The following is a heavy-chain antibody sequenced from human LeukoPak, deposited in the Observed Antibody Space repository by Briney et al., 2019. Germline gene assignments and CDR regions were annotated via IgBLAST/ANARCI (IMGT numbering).Heavy chain of an antibody. CDR1: GFPFSSYG. D-gene: IGHD2-2*01. Sequence: GGSLRLSCAASGFPFSSYGMYWVCQTPDKGLQWVAYLRKDATYSNYADSVRGRFTISRDNSKNTLDLQMSSLRVEDTAVYYCAKEGYCSSATCHFDYWGQGTLVTVSS. J-gene: IGHJ4*02. CDR2: LRKDATYS. V-gene: IGHV3-30*02. CDR3: AKEGYCSSATCHFDY.